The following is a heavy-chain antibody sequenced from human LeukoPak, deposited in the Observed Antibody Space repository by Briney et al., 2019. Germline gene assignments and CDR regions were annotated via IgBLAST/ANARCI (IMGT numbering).Heavy chain of an antibody. CDR1: GYXFTSYW. J-gene: IGHJ5*02. CDR3: ARREGIVYNWFDP. Sequence: GESLKISCKGSGYXFTSYWICWVRQMPGKGLEWMGIVYPGDSDTRYSPAFQGQVTISADKSISTAYLQWSSLKASDTAMYYCARREGIVYNWFDPWGQGTLVTVSS. D-gene: IGHD5/OR15-5a*01. CDR2: VYPGDSDT. V-gene: IGHV5-51*01.